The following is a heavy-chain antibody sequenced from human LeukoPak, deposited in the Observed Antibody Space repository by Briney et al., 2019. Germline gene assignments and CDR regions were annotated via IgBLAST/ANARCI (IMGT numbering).Heavy chain of an antibody. CDR3: AKDGRTGYPFDS. CDR1: RFSFSSYG. D-gene: IGHD5-12*01. Sequence: PGGSLRLSCAASRFSFSSYGMHWVRQAPGKGLDWVAYIQYDGSNEQYADSVKGRFTISRDTSKNTLYLQMNSLRPEDTAVYYCAKDGRTGYPFDSWGQGTLVTVSS. CDR2: IQYDGSNE. V-gene: IGHV3-30*02. J-gene: IGHJ4*02.